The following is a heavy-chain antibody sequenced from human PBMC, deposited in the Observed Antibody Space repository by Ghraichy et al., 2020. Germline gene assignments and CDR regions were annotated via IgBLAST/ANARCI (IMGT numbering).Heavy chain of an antibody. CDR3: ARVARVVVAVDFDY. CDR2: IKLDGSEK. V-gene: IGHV3-7*01. Sequence: GGSLRLSCAASGFTFSSYWMSWVRQAPGKGLEWVANIKLDGSEKYYVDSVKGRFTISRDNAKNSLYLQMNSLRAEDTAVYYCARVARVVVAVDFDYWGQGTLVTVSS. J-gene: IGHJ4*02. D-gene: IGHD2-15*01. CDR1: GFTFSSYW.